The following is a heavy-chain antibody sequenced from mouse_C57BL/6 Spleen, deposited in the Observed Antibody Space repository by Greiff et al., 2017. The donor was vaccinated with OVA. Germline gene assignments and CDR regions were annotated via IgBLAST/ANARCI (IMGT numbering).Heavy chain of an antibody. Sequence: VQLQQSGTVLARPGASVKMSCKTSGYTFTSYWMHWVNQRPGQGLAWIGALYPGTSDNSSNQKFTGKAKLTAVTSASTAYMEISSLTKEDAAVYYGTRWGADERAWCADWGKGTLVTVSA. J-gene: IGHJ3*01. CDR2: LYPGTSDN. CDR3: TRWGADERAWCAD. V-gene: IGHV1-5*01. CDR1: GYTFTSYW.